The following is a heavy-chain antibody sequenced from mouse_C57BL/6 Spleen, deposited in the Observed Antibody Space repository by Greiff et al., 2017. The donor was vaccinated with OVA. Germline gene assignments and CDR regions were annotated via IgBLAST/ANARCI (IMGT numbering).Heavy chain of an antibody. V-gene: IGHV1-82*01. CDR3: ARGLNWDY. CDR1: GYAFSSSW. J-gene: IGHJ2*01. CDR2: IYPGDGDT. D-gene: IGHD4-1*02. Sequence: VQLQQSGPELVKPGASVKISCKASGYAFSSSWMNWVKQRPGKGLEWIGRIYPGDGDTNYNGKFKGKATLTADKSSSTAYMQLSSLTSEDSAVYFCARGLNWDYWGQGTTLTVSS.